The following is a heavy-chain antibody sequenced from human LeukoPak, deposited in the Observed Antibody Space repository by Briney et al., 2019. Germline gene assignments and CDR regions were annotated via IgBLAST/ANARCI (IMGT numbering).Heavy chain of an antibody. CDR1: GYTFTGYY. J-gene: IGHJ4*02. CDR2: INPNSGGT. Sequence: ASVKVSCKASGYTFTGYYMHWVRQAPGQGLEWMGWINPNSGGTNYAQKFQGRVTMTRDTSISTAYMELSRLRSDDTAVYYCARTRPVTYYYDSSGYRPYWGQGTLVTVSS. V-gene: IGHV1-2*02. D-gene: IGHD3-22*01. CDR3: ARTRPVTYYYDSSGYRPY.